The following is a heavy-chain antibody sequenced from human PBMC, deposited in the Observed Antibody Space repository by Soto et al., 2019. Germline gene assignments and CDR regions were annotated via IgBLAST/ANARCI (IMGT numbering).Heavy chain of an antibody. D-gene: IGHD3-22*01. CDR3: ARVDYYDSSGYLEVYAFDI. CDR2: ISGSSSYI. J-gene: IGHJ3*02. CDR1: GFISSNYN. V-gene: IGHV3-21*01. Sequence: WGSLILSCAASGFISSNYNMNWVRQAPGKGLEWVSSISGSSSYIYYADSVKGRFTISRDNAKNSLYLQMNSLRAEDTAVYYCARVDYYDSSGYLEVYAFDIWGQGTMVTVSS.